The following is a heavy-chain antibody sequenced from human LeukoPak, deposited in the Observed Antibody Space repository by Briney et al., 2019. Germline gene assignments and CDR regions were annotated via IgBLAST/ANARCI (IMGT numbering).Heavy chain of an antibody. D-gene: IGHD6-6*01. J-gene: IGHJ4*02. CDR2: MYHSGST. CDR3: ARAKYSSSSIDY. Sequence: SETLSLTCTVSGGSISSSSYYWGWIRQPPGKGLEWIGNMYHSGSTYYNPSLKSRVTISVDTSKNQFSLKLTSVTAADTAVYYCARAKYSSSSIDYWGQGTLVTVSS. V-gene: IGHV4-39*07. CDR1: GGSISSSSYY.